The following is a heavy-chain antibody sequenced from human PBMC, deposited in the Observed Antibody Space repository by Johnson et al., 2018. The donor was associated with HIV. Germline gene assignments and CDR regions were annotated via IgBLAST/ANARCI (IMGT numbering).Heavy chain of an antibody. V-gene: IGHV3-7*01. D-gene: IGHD6-13*01. J-gene: IGHJ3*02. CDR3: ARDNGIAAAGDLDI. Sequence: VQLVESGGGLVQQGGSLRLSCAASGFTVSIYAMSWVRQAPGKGLEWVANIKQDGSEKYFADSVKGRFTISRDYSKNTLYLQMNSLRAEDTAVYYCARDNGIAAAGDLDIWGQGTMVTVSS. CDR2: IKQDGSEK. CDR1: GFTVSIYA.